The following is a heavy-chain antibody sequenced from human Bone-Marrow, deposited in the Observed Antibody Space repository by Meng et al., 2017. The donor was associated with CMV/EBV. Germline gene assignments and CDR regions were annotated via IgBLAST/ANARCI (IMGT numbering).Heavy chain of an antibody. CDR1: GVSVRNGDYY. D-gene: IGHD2-2*01. J-gene: IGHJ3*02. CDR2: VHYSGRT. CDR3: AKLDAPADAFDI. V-gene: IGHV4-61*08. Sequence: GSLRLSCSVTGVSVRNGDYYWFWIRQSPGKGLEWIGYVHYSGRTNYNPSLMSRVTISLDTSRKQFSLKLTSVTAADTAVYYCAKLDAPADAFDIWGRGGMVTVSS.